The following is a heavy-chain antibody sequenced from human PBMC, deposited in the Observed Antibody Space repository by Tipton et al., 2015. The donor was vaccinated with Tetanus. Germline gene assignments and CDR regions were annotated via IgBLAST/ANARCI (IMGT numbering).Heavy chain of an antibody. CDR2: ISVSGTT. CDR1: GLPFSDFA. CDR3: ASPVRAHLYAFDY. Sequence: SLRLSCVASGLPFSDFAMTWVRQAPGKGLDWVSTISVSGTTYNADSVKGRFTTSRDNSLNTLYLQMNSLRAEDTGIYYCASPVRAHLYAFDYWGQGSLVTVSS. J-gene: IGHJ4*02. V-gene: IGHV3-23*01. D-gene: IGHD2-2*02.